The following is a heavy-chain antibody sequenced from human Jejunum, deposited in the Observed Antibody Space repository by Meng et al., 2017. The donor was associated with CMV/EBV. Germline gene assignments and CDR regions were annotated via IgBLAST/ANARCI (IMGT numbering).Heavy chain of an antibody. V-gene: IGHV3-74*03. J-gene: IGHJ4*02. CDR3: VKRYCSSSTCHYYFDY. D-gene: IGHD2-2*01. CDR1: TFSSYW. Sequence: TFSSYWMHWVRQAPGNGLMWVSRINPDGSTATYADSVKGRFTVSRDNAKSTLYLQMNNLRAEDTAVYYCVKRYCSSSTCHYYFDYWGQGILVTVSS. CDR2: INPDGSTA.